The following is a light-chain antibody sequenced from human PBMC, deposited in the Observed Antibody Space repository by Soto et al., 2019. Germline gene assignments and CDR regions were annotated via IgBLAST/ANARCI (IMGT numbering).Light chain of an antibody. CDR3: QQYASYST. CDR1: QDISRW. V-gene: IGKV1-12*01. J-gene: IGKJ5*01. CDR2: AAS. Sequence: DIHMTQSPSSVSASLENRSTITFRASQDISRWLAWYQQKPGKAPKIMIYAASSLQGGVPSRFSGSGSGTEFTLTISSLQPEDFATYYCQQYASYSTFGQGTRLEIK.